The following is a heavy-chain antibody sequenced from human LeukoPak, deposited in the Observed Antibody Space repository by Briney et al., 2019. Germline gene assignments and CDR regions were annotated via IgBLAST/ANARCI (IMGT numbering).Heavy chain of an antibody. V-gene: IGHV1-69*04. Sequence: SVKVSRKASGGTFSSYAISWVRQAPGHGLEWMGRIIPILGIANYAQKFQGRVTITADKSTSTAYMELSSLRSEDTAVYYCARDLGYGGFGELTSEDYWGQGTLVTVSS. D-gene: IGHD3-10*01. CDR1: GGTFSSYA. J-gene: IGHJ4*02. CDR3: ARDLGYGGFGELTSEDY. CDR2: IIPILGIA.